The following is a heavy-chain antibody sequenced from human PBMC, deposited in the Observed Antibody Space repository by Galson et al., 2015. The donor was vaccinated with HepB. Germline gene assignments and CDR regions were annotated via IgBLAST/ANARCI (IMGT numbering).Heavy chain of an antibody. V-gene: IGHV3-30-3*01. Sequence: SLRLSCAASGFTFSSYAMHWVRQAPGKGLEWVAGISYDGSNKYYADSVKGRFTISRDNSKNTLYLQMNSLRAEDTAVYYCASLPNVLRYFDWLEETDGMDVWGQGTTVTVSS. CDR3: ASLPNVLRYFDWLEETDGMDV. CDR1: GFTFSSYA. J-gene: IGHJ6*02. D-gene: IGHD3-9*01. CDR2: ISYDGSNK.